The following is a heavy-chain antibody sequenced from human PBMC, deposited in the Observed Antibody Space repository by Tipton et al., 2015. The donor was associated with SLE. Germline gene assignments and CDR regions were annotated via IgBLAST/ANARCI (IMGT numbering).Heavy chain of an antibody. V-gene: IGHV4-61*02. Sequence: TLSLTCPVSGGSISSGGFHWNWVRQPPGGGLEWIWRIYATGGPYYNPSLGSRVTISVDTSKNQYSLKLSSVTAADTAVYFCARRDGLNGFDIWGRGTMVTVSS. CDR2: IYATGGP. J-gene: IGHJ3*02. CDR1: GGSISSGGFH. D-gene: IGHD2-21*01. CDR3: ARRDGLNGFDI.